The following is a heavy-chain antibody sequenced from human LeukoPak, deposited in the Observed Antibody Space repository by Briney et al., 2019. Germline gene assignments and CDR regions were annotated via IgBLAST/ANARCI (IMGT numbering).Heavy chain of an antibody. CDR1: GFTFSSYG. Sequence: HAGGSLRLSCAASGFTFSSYGMHWVRQAPGKGLEWVAGISYDGSEKFYAESVKGRFTISRDNSENTLYLQMNSLRTEDTAVYNCARDLSGSYTVDYWGQGTLLTASS. CDR3: ARDLSGSYTVDY. V-gene: IGHV3-30*03. D-gene: IGHD1-26*01. J-gene: IGHJ4*02. CDR2: ISYDGSEK.